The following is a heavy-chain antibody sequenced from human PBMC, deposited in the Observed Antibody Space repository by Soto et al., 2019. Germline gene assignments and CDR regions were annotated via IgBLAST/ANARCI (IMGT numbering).Heavy chain of an antibody. Sequence: GGSLRLSCAASGFTFDDYTMHWVRQAPGKGLEWVSLISWDGGSTYYADSVKGRFTISRDNSKNSLYLQMNSLRTEDTTLYYSAKDIGIAVARSYFDYWGQGTLVTVS. J-gene: IGHJ4*02. CDR3: AKDIGIAVARSYFDY. V-gene: IGHV3-43*01. CDR2: ISWDGGST. D-gene: IGHD6-19*01. CDR1: GFTFDDYT.